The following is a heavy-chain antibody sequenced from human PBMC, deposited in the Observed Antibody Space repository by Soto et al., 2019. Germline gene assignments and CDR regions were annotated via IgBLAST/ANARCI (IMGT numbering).Heavy chain of an antibody. Sequence: QVELMQSGPEVKRPGTSVKVSCKASGYTFITSGINWVRQTPGQALEWVGWISPANGDRKYAQKFKDRVSLTSETSTDTVYRELTNLRSDDTAVYFCARGRYFATTHRQWWYFDFWGRGTPVTVSS. V-gene: IGHV1-18*01. CDR3: ARGRYFATTHRQWWYFDF. CDR1: GYTFITSG. J-gene: IGHJ2*01. D-gene: IGHD1-1*01. CDR2: ISPANGDR.